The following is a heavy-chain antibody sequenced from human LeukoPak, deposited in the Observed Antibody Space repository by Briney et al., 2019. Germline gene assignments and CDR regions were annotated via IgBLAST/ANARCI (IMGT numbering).Heavy chain of an antibody. Sequence: GGSLRLSCAASGFTFSSYGMHWVRQAPGKGLEWVTFTRYDGSNKYYADSVKGRFTISRDNSKNTLYLQMNSLRAEDTAVYYCARPESSGWYENFDYWGQGTLVTVSS. CDR2: TRYDGSNK. J-gene: IGHJ4*02. CDR3: ARPESSGWYENFDY. V-gene: IGHV3-30*02. D-gene: IGHD6-19*01. CDR1: GFTFSSYG.